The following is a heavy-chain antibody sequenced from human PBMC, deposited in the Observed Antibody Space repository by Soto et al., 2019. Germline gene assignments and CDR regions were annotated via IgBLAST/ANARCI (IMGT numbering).Heavy chain of an antibody. D-gene: IGHD7-27*01. CDR3: ARTGDLPVCYCGMDV. J-gene: IGHJ6*02. CDR1: GYSFTSYW. Sequence: PGESLKISCKGSGYSFTSYWIGWVCMMPGQGLEWMGIIYPGYSDTRYSPSFHGQVTISADNSISTAYLQWSSLKASDTAMSYCARTGDLPVCYCGMDVWGQGTTVTVSS. V-gene: IGHV5-51*01. CDR2: IYPGYSDT.